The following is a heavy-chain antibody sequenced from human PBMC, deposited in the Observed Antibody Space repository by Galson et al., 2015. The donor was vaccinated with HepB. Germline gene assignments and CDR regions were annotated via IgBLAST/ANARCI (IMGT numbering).Heavy chain of an antibody. J-gene: IGHJ4*02. V-gene: IGHV3-48*01. CDR2: IGKTSRGI. D-gene: IGHD3-16*01. CDR1: GFNFNVSS. CDR3: VRWGSFDS. Sequence: SLGLYSVAHGFNFNVSSMNWARQAPGEGLQCVSYIGKTSRGIYHTDSVKGRFTLSRDNAKNSVTLQMNSLRVEDTAVYYCVRWGSFDSWGQGTLVIVSS.